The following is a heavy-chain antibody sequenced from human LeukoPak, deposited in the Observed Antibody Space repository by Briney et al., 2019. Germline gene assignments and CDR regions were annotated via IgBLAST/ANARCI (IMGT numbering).Heavy chain of an antibody. J-gene: IGHJ3*02. D-gene: IGHD3-22*01. V-gene: IGHV3-66*01. CDR1: GFTVSSNY. CDR2: LYSGGST. Sequence: GGSLRLSCAAPGFTVSSNYMTWVRQAPGKGLEWVSVLYSGGSTYYADSVKGRFTISRDDSKNTLYLQMNSLRAEDTAVYYCARENYYYDSSGHYYGGFDIWGQGTMVTVSS. CDR3: ARENYYYDSSGHYYGGFDI.